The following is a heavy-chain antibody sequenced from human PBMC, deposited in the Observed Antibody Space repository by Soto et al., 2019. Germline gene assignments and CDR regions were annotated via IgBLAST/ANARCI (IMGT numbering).Heavy chain of an antibody. CDR3: AKDPRLDDGDYDNWFDP. CDR2: ISGSGGST. D-gene: IGHD4-17*01. CDR1: GFTFSSYA. V-gene: IGHV3-23*01. Sequence: EVPLLESGGGLVQPGGSLSLSCAASGFTFSSYAMSWVRQAPGKGLEWVSAISGSGGSTYYADSVKGPFTISRDNSKHTLYLQMNSLRAEDTAVYYCAKDPRLDDGDYDNWFDPWGHGTLVTVSS. J-gene: IGHJ5*02.